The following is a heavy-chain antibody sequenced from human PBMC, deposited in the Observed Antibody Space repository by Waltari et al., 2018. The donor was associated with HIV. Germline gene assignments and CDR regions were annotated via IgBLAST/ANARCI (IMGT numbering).Heavy chain of an antibody. Sequence: QVQLQQWGAGLLKPSETLSLTCAVYGGSFNDYSWAWTRKLPGKGLEWIGAINHSGNINYNPSLKSRVTMSVDTSKNQFSLKLSSVSAADTAVYYCARLTAVSGTGNLDYWGQGTRVTVSA. CDR3: ARLTAVSGTGNLDY. D-gene: IGHD3-10*01. V-gene: IGHV4-34*01. J-gene: IGHJ4*02. CDR2: INHSGNI. CDR1: GGSFNDYS.